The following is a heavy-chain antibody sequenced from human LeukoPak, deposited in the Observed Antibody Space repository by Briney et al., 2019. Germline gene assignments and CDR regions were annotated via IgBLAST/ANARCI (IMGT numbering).Heavy chain of an antibody. D-gene: IGHD5-12*01. CDR2: ITRSGDSA. CDR1: GFTFSSYA. CDR3: ARDLGPSYSEYDWRGIFDY. Sequence: PGGSLRLSCAASGFTFSSYAMSWVRQAPGKGLGWVSAITRSGDSAYYVDSVKGRFTISRDNAKNSLYLQMSSLRAEDTAVYYCARDLGPSYSEYDWRGIFDYWGQGTLVTFSS. V-gene: IGHV3-23*01. J-gene: IGHJ4*02.